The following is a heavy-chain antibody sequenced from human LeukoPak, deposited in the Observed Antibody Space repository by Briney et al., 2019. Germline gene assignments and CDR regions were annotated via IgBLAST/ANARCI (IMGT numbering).Heavy chain of an antibody. J-gene: IGHJ5*02. Sequence: SSETLSLTCTVSGGSISSGGYYWSWIRQHPGKGLEWIGYIYYSGSTYYNPSLKSRVTISLDTSKNQFSLKLSSVTAADTAVYYCASGRMDWFDHWGQGILVTVSS. CDR1: GGSISSGGYY. D-gene: IGHD1-14*01. CDR2: IYYSGST. CDR3: ASGRMDWFDH. V-gene: IGHV4-31*03.